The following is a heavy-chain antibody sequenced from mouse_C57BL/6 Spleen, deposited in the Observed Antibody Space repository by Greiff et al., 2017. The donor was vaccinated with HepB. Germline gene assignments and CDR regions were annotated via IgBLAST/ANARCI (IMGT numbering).Heavy chain of an antibody. V-gene: IGHV14-4*01. CDR1: GFNIKDDY. CDR2: IDPENGDT. CDR3: TSNYYGSSYEDY. Sequence: VQLQQSGAELVRPGASVKLSCTASGFNIKDDYMHWVKQRPEQGLEWIGWIDPENGDTEYASKFQGKATITADTSSNTAYLQLSSLTSEDTAVYYCTSNYYGSSYEDYWGQGTTLTVSS. D-gene: IGHD1-1*01. J-gene: IGHJ2*01.